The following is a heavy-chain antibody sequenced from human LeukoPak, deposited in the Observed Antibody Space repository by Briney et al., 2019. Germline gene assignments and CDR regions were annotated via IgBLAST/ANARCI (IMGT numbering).Heavy chain of an antibody. CDR2: ISSSSSYI. D-gene: IGHD5-18*01. CDR3: ARSSYTAMVPGGGDY. CDR1: GFTFSSYS. V-gene: IGHV3-21*01. J-gene: IGHJ4*02. Sequence: GGSLRLSCAASGFTFSSYSMNWVRQAPGKGLEWVSSISSSSSYIYYADSVKGRFTISRDNAKNSLYLQMNSLRAEDTAVYYCARSSYTAMVPGGGDYWDQGTLVTVSS.